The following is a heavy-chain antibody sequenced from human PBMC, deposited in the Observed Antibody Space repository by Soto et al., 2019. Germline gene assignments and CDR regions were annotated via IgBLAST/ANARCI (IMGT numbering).Heavy chain of an antibody. D-gene: IGHD1-1*01. CDR3: ATWHEREHAYDV. J-gene: IGHJ3*01. CDR1: GLTVSGKKY. Sequence: DVQLVEAGGGLMQPGESLRLSCAASGLTVSGKKYVAWVRQSPGKGLEWVSALYDVDGSFSSDSVKGRFTTSSDSSKTTVYLQMNDLRPADTAVYYCATWHEREHAYDVWGQGTTVTVSS. V-gene: IGHV3-53*01. CDR2: LYDVDGS.